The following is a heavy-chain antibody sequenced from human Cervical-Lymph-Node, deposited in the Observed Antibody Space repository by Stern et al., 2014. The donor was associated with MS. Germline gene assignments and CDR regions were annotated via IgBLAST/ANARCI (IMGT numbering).Heavy chain of an antibody. J-gene: IGHJ4*02. CDR2: IFSNDEK. D-gene: IGHD3-16*01. CDR3: ARTKSYGTRDY. CDR1: GFSLKNPRMG. Sequence: ESGPVLVKPTETLTLTCTVSGFSLKNPRMGVSWIRQPPGKALEWLAHIFSNDEKSYNTSLKSRLTVSKDTSKSQVVLSMTNVDPVDTATYYCARTKSYGTRDYWGQGILVTVSS. V-gene: IGHV2-26*01.